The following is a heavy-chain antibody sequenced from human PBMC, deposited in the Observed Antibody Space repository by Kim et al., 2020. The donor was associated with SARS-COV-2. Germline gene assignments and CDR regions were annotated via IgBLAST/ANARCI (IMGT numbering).Heavy chain of an antibody. CDR3: GRVEVRGVKGDY. J-gene: IGHJ4*02. V-gene: IGHV1-69*04. CDR1: GGTFSSYA. CDR2: IIPILGIA. Sequence: SVKVSCKASGGTFSSYAISWVRQAPGQGLEWMGRIIPILGIANYAQKFQGRVTITADKSTSTAYMELSSLRSEDTAVYYCGRVEVRGVKGDYWGQGTLVTVSS. D-gene: IGHD3-10*01.